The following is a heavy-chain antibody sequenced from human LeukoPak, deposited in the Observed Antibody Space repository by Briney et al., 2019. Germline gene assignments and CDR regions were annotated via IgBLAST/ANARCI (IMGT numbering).Heavy chain of an antibody. J-gene: IGHJ4*02. CDR2: INPNSGGT. CDR1: GYTFTGYY. D-gene: IGHD1-26*01. CDR3: ARASSSGRYYFDY. V-gene: IGHV1-2*02. Sequence: ASVKVSCKASGYTFTGYYMHWVRQAPGQGLEWMGWINPNSGGTNYAQKFQGRVTTTRDTSISTAYMELSRLRSDDTAVYYCARASSSGRYYFDYWGQGTLVTVSS.